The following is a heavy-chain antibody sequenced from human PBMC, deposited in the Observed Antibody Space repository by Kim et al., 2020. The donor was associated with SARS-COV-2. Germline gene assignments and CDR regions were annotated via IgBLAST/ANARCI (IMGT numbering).Heavy chain of an antibody. Sequence: SETLSLTCTVSGGSISSGGYYWSWIRQHPGKGLEWIGYIYYSGSTYYNPSLKSRVTISVDTSKNQFSLKLSSVTAADTAVYYCARWAYFSAAGTFDYWGQGTLVTVSS. CDR1: GGSISSGGYY. D-gene: IGHD6-13*01. CDR3: ARWAYFSAAGTFDY. J-gene: IGHJ4*02. CDR2: IYYSGST. V-gene: IGHV4-31*03.